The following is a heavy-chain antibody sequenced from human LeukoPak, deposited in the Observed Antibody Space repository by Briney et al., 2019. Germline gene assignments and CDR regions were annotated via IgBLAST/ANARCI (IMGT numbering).Heavy chain of an antibody. V-gene: IGHV4-59*08. CDR1: GGSISSYY. CDR3: ARLATPFMATQ. Sequence: KPSETLSLTCTVSGGSISSYYWSWIRQPPGKGLEWIGYIYYSGSTNYNPSLKSRVTISVDTSKNQFSLKLSSVTAADTAVYYCARLATPFMATQWGQGTLVTVSS. J-gene: IGHJ4*02. D-gene: IGHD5-24*01. CDR2: IYYSGST.